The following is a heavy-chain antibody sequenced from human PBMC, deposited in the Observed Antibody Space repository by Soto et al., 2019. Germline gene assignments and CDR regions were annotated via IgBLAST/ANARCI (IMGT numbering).Heavy chain of an antibody. Sequence: SETLSLTCTVSGASITRGGYYWTWVRQHPGRGLEWLGNTYYTGNTNYNPSLNSRLAISVDTSKNQFSLRLSSVTAADTALYYCGRDTTRIRGMEVWGPGTKVTVSS. CDR3: GRDTTRIRGMEV. CDR1: GASITRGGYY. D-gene: IGHD1-26*01. CDR2: TYYTGNT. J-gene: IGHJ6*02. V-gene: IGHV4-31*03.